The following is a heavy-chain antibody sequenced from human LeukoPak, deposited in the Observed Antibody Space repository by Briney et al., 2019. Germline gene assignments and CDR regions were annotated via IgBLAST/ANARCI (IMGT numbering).Heavy chain of an antibody. CDR1: GYTFTSYG. CDR3: ARDSLGVATHDDDY. D-gene: IGHD5-12*01. CDR2: ISAYNGNT. J-gene: IGHJ4*02. Sequence: ASVKVSCKASGYTFTSYGISWVRQAPGQGLEWMGWISAYNGNTNYAQKLQGRVTMTTDTSTSTAYMELRSLRSDDTAVCYCARDSLGVATHDDDYWGQGTLVTVSS. V-gene: IGHV1-18*04.